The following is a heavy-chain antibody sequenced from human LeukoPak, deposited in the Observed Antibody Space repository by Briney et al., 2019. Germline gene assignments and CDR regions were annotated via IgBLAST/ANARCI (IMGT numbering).Heavy chain of an antibody. Sequence: GGSLRLSCAASGLTVSRNYMTWVRQAPGKGLEWVSVIYSSGTTYYADSVKGRFTISRDNSKNTLYLQMNSLRAEDTAVYYCARAAWIDYYYYMDVWGKGTTVTISS. CDR1: GLTVSRNY. CDR3: ARAAWIDYYYYMDV. V-gene: IGHV3-53*01. J-gene: IGHJ6*03. D-gene: IGHD2-2*03. CDR2: IYSSGTT.